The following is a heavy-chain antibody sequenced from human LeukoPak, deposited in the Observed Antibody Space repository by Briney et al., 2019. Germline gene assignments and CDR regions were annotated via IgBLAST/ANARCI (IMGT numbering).Heavy chain of an antibody. CDR2: IYSDFRT. CDR3: ARESGYAVGDF. CDR1: GFHVITYY. Sequence: TGGSLRLSCAASGFHVITYYMNWFRQAPGEGVEWASVIYSDFRTYYADSVKGRFIISKDTSKNTLYLQMNNLRADDTAVYYCARESGYAVGDFWGQGTLVTVSS. D-gene: IGHD5-12*01. V-gene: IGHV3-53*01. J-gene: IGHJ4*02.